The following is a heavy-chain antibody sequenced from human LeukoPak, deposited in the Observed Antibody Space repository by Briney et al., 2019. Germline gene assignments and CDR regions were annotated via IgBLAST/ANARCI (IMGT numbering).Heavy chain of an antibody. V-gene: IGHV3-30*02. CDR1: GFTFSSFG. CDR3: ARETPRRGETRDGYR. Sequence: HSGESLRLSCAASGFTFSSFGMHWVRQAPGKGLEWVAFIQYDASNEYYTDSLRGRFIVSRDNSKNTLYLQMNSLRAEDTAVYYCARETPRRGETRDGYRWGQGTVVTVSS. D-gene: IGHD5-24*01. J-gene: IGHJ4*02. CDR2: IQYDASNE.